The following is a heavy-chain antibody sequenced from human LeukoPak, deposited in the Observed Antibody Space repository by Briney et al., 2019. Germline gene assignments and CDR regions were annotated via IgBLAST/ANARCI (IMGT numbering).Heavy chain of an antibody. CDR1: VRSISSSSYY. D-gene: IGHD3-22*01. V-gene: IGHV4-39*01. J-gene: IGHJ4*02. CDR3: ARHGYYYDSSGSNTRNFDY. Sequence: SLSLSLPCTVSVRSISSSSYYWGWIRQPPGKGLGCNGSIYCCGSIYYNPSLKSQVTISEDTSKNQFSLKLRAVTAADTAVYYCARHGYYYDSSGSNTRNFDYWGQGTLVTVSS. CDR2: IYCCGSI.